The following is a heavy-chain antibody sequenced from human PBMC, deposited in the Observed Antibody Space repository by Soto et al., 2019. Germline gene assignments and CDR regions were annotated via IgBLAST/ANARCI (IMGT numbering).Heavy chain of an antibody. V-gene: IGHV1-3*01. CDR2: INAGNGNA. D-gene: IGHD2-15*01. CDR3: ARDLGGWPDY. CDR1: GYTFTSYA. J-gene: IGHJ4*02. Sequence: QVQLVQSGAEVKKPGASVKVSCKASGYTFTSYAMHWVRQAPGQRLEWMGWINAGNGNAKYSQKFQGRVTITRDTSASTAYMELSSLISEATAVYYCARDLGGWPDYWGQGTLVTVSS.